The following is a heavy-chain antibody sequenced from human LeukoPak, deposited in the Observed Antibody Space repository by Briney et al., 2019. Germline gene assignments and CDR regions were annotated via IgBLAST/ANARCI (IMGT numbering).Heavy chain of an antibody. CDR2: ITSSSNYI. CDR3: ARGGDCSSTSCYLINDY. D-gene: IGHD2-2*01. Sequence: GGSLRLSCAASGFTFSSYSMNWVRQAPGKGLEWVSSITSSSNYIYNADSVKGRFTISRDNAQNVLYLQMNSLRAEDTAVYYCARGGDCSSTSCYLINDYWGQGTLVTVSS. CDR1: GFTFSSYS. J-gene: IGHJ4*02. V-gene: IGHV3-21*06.